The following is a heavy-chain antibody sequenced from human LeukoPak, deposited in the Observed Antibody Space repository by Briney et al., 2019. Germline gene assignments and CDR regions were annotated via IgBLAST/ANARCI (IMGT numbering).Heavy chain of an antibody. V-gene: IGHV5-51*01. CDR1: GYSFTSSW. CDR2: IYPGDSDI. D-gene: IGHD2-15*01. CDR3: ARGLYCSGGSCRFDY. Sequence: GESLKISCEGSGYSFTSSWIGWVRQMPGKGLEWMGIIYPGDSDIRYNPSFQGQVTISADKSITTAYLQWSSLKASDTAIYYCARGLYCSGGSCRFDYWGQGTLVTVSP. J-gene: IGHJ4*02.